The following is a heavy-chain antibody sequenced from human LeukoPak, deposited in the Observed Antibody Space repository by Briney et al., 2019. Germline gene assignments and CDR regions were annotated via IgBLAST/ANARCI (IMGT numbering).Heavy chain of an antibody. D-gene: IGHD3-22*01. Sequence: GGSLRLSCAASGFTFSSYGMHWVRQAPGKGLEWVAVISYDGSNKYYADSVKGRFTISRDNSKNTLYLQMNGLRAEDTAVYYCAKERGYYDSSGYSDYWGQGTLVTVSS. CDR1: GFTFSSYG. CDR2: ISYDGSNK. J-gene: IGHJ4*02. CDR3: AKERGYYDSSGYSDY. V-gene: IGHV3-30*18.